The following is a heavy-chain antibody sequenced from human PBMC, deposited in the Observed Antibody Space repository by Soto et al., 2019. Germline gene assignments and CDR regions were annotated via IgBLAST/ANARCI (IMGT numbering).Heavy chain of an antibody. CDR1: GGSISGYY. D-gene: IGHD4-4*01. Sequence: PSATLSVTCTVSGGSISGYYWSWIRQPPGKGLEWIGYIFYSGSTNYNPSLKSRVTISVDTSKNQFSLKLSSVTAADTAVYYCATTVTRYYYYGMDVWGQGTTVTVSS. J-gene: IGHJ6*02. CDR2: IFYSGST. CDR3: ATTVTRYYYYGMDV. V-gene: IGHV4-59*12.